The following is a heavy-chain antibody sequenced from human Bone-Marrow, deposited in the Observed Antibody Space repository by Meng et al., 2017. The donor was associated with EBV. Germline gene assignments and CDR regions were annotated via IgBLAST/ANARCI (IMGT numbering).Heavy chain of an antibody. CDR2: INHSGST. J-gene: IGHJ4*02. Sequence: QCQSWGAGLLKPSETLSLTCAVYGGSFSGYYWSWIRQPPGKGLEWIGEINHSGSTNYNPSLKSRVTISVDTSKNQFSLKLSSVTAADTAVYYCARGSGYDARYWGQGTLVTVSS. CDR3: ARGSGYDARY. D-gene: IGHD5-12*01. V-gene: IGHV4-34*01. CDR1: GGSFSGYY.